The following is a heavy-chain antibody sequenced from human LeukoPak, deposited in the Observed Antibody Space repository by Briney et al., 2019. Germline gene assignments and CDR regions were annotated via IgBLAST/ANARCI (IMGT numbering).Heavy chain of an antibody. CDR2: IYTSGST. D-gene: IGHD1-1*01. V-gene: IGHV4-4*07. CDR3: ARDGSYNDAFDI. Sequence: SETLSLTCTVSGGSISSYYWGWIRQPAGKGLEWIGRIYTSGSTNYNPSLKSRVTMSVDTSKNQFSLKLSSVTAADTAVYYCARDGSYNDAFDIWGQGTVVTVSS. J-gene: IGHJ3*02. CDR1: GGSISSYY.